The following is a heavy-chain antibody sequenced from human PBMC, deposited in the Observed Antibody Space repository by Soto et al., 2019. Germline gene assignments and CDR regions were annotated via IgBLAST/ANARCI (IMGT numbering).Heavy chain of an antibody. J-gene: IGHJ6*02. CDR1: GYTFTGYY. CDR2: INPNSGGT. V-gene: IGHV1-2*04. CDR3: ARGLGATPPNGMDV. Sequence: ASVKVSCKACGYTFTGYYMHCVRQAPGQGLEWMGWINPNSGGTNYAQKFQGWVTMTRDTSISTAYMELSRLRSDDTAVYYCARGLGATPPNGMDVWGQGTTVTVSS. D-gene: IGHD1-26*01.